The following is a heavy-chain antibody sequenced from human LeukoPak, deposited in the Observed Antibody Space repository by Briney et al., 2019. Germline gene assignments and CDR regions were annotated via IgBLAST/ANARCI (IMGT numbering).Heavy chain of an antibody. CDR3: TGGSDKVLSREYYYYMDV. Sequence: GGSLRLSCTASGVTTHYWLNWVRQSPGTGLEWVANIDRDGRVQHYVDSVEGRFTISRDSAKNSLALQMHSLRAEDTAVYYCTGGSDKVLSREYYYYMDVWGTGTTVTVSS. CDR2: IDRDGRVQ. D-gene: IGHD2/OR15-2a*01. J-gene: IGHJ6*03. CDR1: GVTTHYW. V-gene: IGHV3-7*01.